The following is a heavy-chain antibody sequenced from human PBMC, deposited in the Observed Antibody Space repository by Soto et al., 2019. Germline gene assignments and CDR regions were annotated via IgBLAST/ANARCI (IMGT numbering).Heavy chain of an antibody. CDR1: GFTFSSYA. CDR2: ISGSGVST. J-gene: IGHJ4*02. CDR3: AKDADIVVVSSFDY. V-gene: IGHV3-23*01. D-gene: IGHD2-2*01. Sequence: EVQLLESGGGLVQPGGSLRLSCAASGFTFSSYAMSWVRQAPGKGLEWVSAISGSGVSTYYADSVQGRFTISRDNSKNTLYLQMNSLRAEDTAVYYWAKDADIVVVSSFDYWGQGTLVTVSS.